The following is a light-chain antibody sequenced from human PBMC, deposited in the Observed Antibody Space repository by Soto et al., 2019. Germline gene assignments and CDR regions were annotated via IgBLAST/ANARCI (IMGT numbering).Light chain of an antibody. CDR1: SPNIGAGYD. Sequence: QSVLTQPPSVSGAPGQRVTISCTGSSPNIGAGYDVHWYQQLPGTAPKLLIYGNSNRPSGVPDQFSGSKSATSASLAITGLQAEDQADYYCQSYDSSLSGYVFGTGTKLTVL. CDR2: GNS. CDR3: QSYDSSLSGYV. V-gene: IGLV1-40*01. J-gene: IGLJ1*01.